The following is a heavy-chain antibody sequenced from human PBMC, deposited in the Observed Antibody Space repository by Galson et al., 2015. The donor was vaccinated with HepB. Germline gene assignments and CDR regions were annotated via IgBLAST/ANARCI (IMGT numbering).Heavy chain of an antibody. CDR3: AKDKASYADYYFFDY. D-gene: IGHD4-17*01. CDR1: GFSFSSFD. CDR2: ISYDGSKK. J-gene: IGHJ4*02. Sequence: SLRLSCADSGFSFSSFDMHWVRQAPGKGLEWVAVISYDGSKKFHADSVKGRFTSSRDNSKNTLYQQMNSLRVEDTAVYYCAKDKASYADYYFFDYWGQGTLVTVSS. V-gene: IGHV3-30*04.